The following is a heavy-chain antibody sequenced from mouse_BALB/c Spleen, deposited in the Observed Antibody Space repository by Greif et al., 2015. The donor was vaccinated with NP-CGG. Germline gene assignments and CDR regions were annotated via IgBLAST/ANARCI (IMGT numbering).Heavy chain of an antibody. V-gene: IGHV5-9-1*01. J-gene: IGHJ2*01. D-gene: IGHD1-1*01. CDR3: ARQEGYYGSSSCDFDY. Sequence: EVMLVESGGGLVKPGGSLKLSCAASGFTFSSYAMSWVRQTPEKRLEWVATISIGGSYTYYPDSVKGRFTISRDNAKNTPCLQMRSLRSEDTAVYYCARQEGYYGSSSCDFDYWGQGTTLTVSS. CDR2: ISIGGSYT. CDR1: GFTFSSYA.